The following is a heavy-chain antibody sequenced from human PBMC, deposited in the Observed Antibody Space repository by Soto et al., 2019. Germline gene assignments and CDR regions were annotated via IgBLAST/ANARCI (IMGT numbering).Heavy chain of an antibody. V-gene: IGHV1-69*01. D-gene: IGHD3-10*01. CDR1: GGIFSTYA. CDR3: ARDRDDYGSGNYYNRFDF. J-gene: IGHJ4*02. CDR2: IIPLFGTP. Sequence: QVQLVQSGAEVKKPGSSVKVSCKASGGIFSTYAISWLRQAPGQGLEWMGGIIPLFGTPNYAQRLQGRVTITADESTSTGYMEVSRLRSEDTAVYYCARDRDDYGSGNYYNRFDFWGQGTLVTVSS.